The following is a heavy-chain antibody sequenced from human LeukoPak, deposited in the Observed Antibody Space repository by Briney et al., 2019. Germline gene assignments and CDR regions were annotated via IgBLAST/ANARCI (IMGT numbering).Heavy chain of an antibody. V-gene: IGHV3-53*01. CDR1: GFTVSSNY. Sequence: PGGSLRLSCAASGFTVSSNYMSWVRQAPGKGLEWVSVIYSGGSTYYADSVKGRFTISRDNSKNTLYLQMNSLRAEDTAVYYCAKGSGGYYYGSGSYYYNWFDPWGQGTLVTVSS. J-gene: IGHJ5*02. D-gene: IGHD3-10*01. CDR3: AKGSGGYYYGSGSYYYNWFDP. CDR2: IYSGGST.